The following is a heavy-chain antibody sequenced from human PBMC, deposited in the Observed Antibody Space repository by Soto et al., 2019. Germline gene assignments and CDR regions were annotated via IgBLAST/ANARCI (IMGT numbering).Heavy chain of an antibody. V-gene: IGHV4-4*07. CDR3: ARDIVVVPAANYYYYGMDV. J-gene: IGHJ6*02. Sequence: PSETLSLTCTVSGGSISSYYWSWIRQPAGKGLEWIGRIYTSGSTNYNPSLKSRVTMSVDTSKNQFSLKLSSVTAADTAVYYCARDIVVVPAANYYYYGMDVWGQGTTVTVFS. D-gene: IGHD2-2*01. CDR1: GGSISSYY. CDR2: IYTSGST.